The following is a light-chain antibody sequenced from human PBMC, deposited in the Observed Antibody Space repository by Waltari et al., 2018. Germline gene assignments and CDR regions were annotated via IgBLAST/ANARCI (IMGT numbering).Light chain of an antibody. CDR2: GAS. Sequence: IVLTQSPGTLSLSPGERATLSCRASQSVSRSLAWYTQKPGQAPKLLIYGASTRATGSPDRFTGSGSGTDFSLTISSLEPEDFAIYFCQHYVRLPATFGQGTKVEIK. J-gene: IGKJ1*01. CDR1: QSVSRS. V-gene: IGKV3-20*01. CDR3: QHYVRLPAT.